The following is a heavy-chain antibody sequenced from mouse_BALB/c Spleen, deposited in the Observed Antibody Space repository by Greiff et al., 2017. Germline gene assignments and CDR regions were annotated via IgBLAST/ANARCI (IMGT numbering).Heavy chain of an antibody. CDR2: INPSNGRT. CDR1: GYTFTSYW. D-gene: IGHD4-1*01. CDR3: ARTGTHYYFDY. J-gene: IGHJ2*01. V-gene: IGHV1S81*02. Sequence: QVHVKQPGAELVKPGASVKLSCKASGYTFTSYWMHWVKQRPGQGLEWIGEINPSNGRTNYNEKFKSKATLTVDKSSSTAYMQRSSLTSEDSAVYYCARTGTHYYFDYWGQGTTLTVSS.